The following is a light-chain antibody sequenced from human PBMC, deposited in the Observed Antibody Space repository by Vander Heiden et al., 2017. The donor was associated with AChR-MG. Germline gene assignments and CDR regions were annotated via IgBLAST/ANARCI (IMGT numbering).Light chain of an antibody. CDR3: QQCSSYSDIS. V-gene: IGKV1-5*03. J-gene: IGKJ5*01. Sequence: DIQMTQSPSTLSASVGDRVTNTCRASQSIGTWLAWYQQNQGKSPRLLIYRASNLESGVPSRFSGSGSGTEFTLTISSLQPDDFGTYYCQQCSSYSDISFGQGTRLEIK. CDR1: QSIGTW. CDR2: RAS.